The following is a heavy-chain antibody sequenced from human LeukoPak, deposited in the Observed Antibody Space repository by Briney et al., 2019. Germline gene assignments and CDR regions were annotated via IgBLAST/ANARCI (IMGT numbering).Heavy chain of an antibody. D-gene: IGHD2-2*01. CDR1: GFTFSSYS. CDR3: AKSLGYCSSTSCYGNDY. V-gene: IGHV3-21*04. CDR2: ISSSSSYI. Sequence: GGSLRLSCAASGFTFSSYSMNWVRQAPGKGLEWVSSISSSSSYIYYADSLKGRFTISRDNAKNSLYLQMNSLRAEDTAVYYCAKSLGYCSSTSCYGNDYWGQGTLVTVSS. J-gene: IGHJ4*02.